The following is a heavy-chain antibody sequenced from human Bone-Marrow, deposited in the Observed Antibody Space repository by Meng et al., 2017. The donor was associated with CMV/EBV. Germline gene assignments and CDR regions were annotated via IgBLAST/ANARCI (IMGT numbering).Heavy chain of an antibody. Sequence: WMSWVRQAPGKGLEWVANIKQDGSEKYYVDSVKGRFTISRDNAKNSLYLQMNSLRAEDTAVYYCARVEDRVWFGELFPKYYYYGMDVWGQGTTVTVSS. D-gene: IGHD3-10*01. CDR3: ARVEDRVWFGELFPKYYYYGMDV. V-gene: IGHV3-7*03. J-gene: IGHJ6*02. CDR2: IKQDGSEK. CDR1: W.